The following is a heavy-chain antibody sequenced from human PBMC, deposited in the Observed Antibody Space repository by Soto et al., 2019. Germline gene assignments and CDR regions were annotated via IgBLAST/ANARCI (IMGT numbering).Heavy chain of an antibody. CDR3: PTTNTLSPSDDSRARGALIYN. J-gene: IGHJ4*02. CDR1: GFTFSVFG. D-gene: IGHD1-26*01. CDR2: ISSKGNSK. Sequence: QVHLVESGGGVVQPGGSLRLSCAASGFTFSVFGMHWVRQAPGKGPEWVAVISSKGNSKHYADSVRGRFSISRDNAKKTMSLLMDSLRLEDTALYYCPTTNTLSPSDDSRARGALIYNWGQGHLVTVSS. V-gene: IGHV3-30*03.